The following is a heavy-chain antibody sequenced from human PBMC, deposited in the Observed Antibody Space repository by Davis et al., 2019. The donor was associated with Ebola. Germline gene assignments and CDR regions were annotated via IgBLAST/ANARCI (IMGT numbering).Heavy chain of an antibody. CDR3: ARSVGWYLDYFDY. V-gene: IGHV3-48*01. CDR2: ISSSSSTI. J-gene: IGHJ4*02. Sequence: PGGSLRLSCAASGFTFSSYSMNWVRQAPGKGLEWVSYISSSSSTIYYADSVKGRFTISRDNAKNSLYLQMNSLRAEDTAVYYCARSVGWYLDYFDYWGQGTLVTVSS. D-gene: IGHD6-19*01. CDR1: GFTFSSYS.